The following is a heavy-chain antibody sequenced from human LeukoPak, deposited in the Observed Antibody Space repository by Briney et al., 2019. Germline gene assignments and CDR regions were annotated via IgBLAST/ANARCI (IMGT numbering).Heavy chain of an antibody. CDR3: ARGGRDGYNN. J-gene: IGHJ4*02. CDR1: GGSFGGYY. Sequence: SETLSLTCAVYGGSFGGYYWSWIRQPPGKGLEWIGEINHSGSTNYNPSLKSRVTISVDTSKKQFSLKLSSVTAADTAVYYCARGGRDGYNNWGQGTLVTVSS. CDR2: INHSGST. V-gene: IGHV4-34*01. D-gene: IGHD5-24*01.